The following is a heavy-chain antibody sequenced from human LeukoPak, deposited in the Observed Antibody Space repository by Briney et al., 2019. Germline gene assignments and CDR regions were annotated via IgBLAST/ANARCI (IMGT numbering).Heavy chain of an antibody. D-gene: IGHD3-10*01. J-gene: IGHJ4*02. CDR3: ARARRYYYGPIDY. V-gene: IGHV4-39*07. CDR1: GDSISSSGYY. Sequence: SETLSLTCTVSGDSISSSGYYWGWVRQPPGKGLEWIGSIYYTGNTYYNPSLKGRVTISLDTSKNQFSLKLSSMTAADTAVYSCARARRYYYGPIDYWGQGTLVTVSS. CDR2: IYYTGNT.